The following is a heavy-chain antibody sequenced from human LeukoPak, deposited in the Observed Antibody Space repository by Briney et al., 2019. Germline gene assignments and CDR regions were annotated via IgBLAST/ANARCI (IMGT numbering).Heavy chain of an antibody. CDR2: INTNTGNP. CDR3: ARGPHIAATSY. Sequence: ASVKVSCKASGYTFTNYAMNWVRQAPGQGLEWMGWINTNTGNPTYAQGFTGRFVFSLDTSVTTAYLQISSLKAEDTAVYYCARGPHIAATSYWGQGTLVTVSS. V-gene: IGHV7-4-1*02. J-gene: IGHJ4*02. D-gene: IGHD6-25*01. CDR1: GYTFTNYA.